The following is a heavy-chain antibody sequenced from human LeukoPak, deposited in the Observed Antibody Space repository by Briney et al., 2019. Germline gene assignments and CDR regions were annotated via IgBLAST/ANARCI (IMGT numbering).Heavy chain of an antibody. Sequence: GGSLRLSCAASGFTFSDYGMHWVRQAPGKGLEWVAVISYDGSNKYYADSVKGRFTISRDNSKNTLYLQMNSLRAEDTAVYYCARDPELYYFDYWGQGTLVTVSS. CDR1: GFTFSDYG. CDR2: ISYDGSNK. CDR3: ARDPELYYFDY. V-gene: IGHV3-30*19. D-gene: IGHD1-7*01. J-gene: IGHJ4*02.